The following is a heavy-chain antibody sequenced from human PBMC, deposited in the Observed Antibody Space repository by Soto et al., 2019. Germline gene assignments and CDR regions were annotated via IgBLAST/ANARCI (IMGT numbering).Heavy chain of an antibody. CDR1: GGTFSSYT. CDR3: IFTLRHRPQLLNDY. J-gene: IGHJ4*02. Sequence: SVKVSCKASGGTFSSYTISWVRQAPGQGLEWMGRIIPILGIANYAQKFQGRVTITADKSTSTAYMELSSPRSEDTAVYYCIFTLRHRPQLLNDYPGPGPLVTVSS. V-gene: IGHV1-69*02. CDR2: IIPILGIA. D-gene: IGHD6-13*01.